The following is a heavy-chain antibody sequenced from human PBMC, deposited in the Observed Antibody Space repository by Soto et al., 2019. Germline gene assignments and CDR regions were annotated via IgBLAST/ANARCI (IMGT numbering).Heavy chain of an antibody. Sequence: QVQLVESGGGVVQPGRSLRLSCAASGFTFSSYAMHWVRQAPGKGLEWVAVISYDGSNKHYADSVKGRFTISRDNSKNTLYLQMNSRRAEDTAVYYCARGEGGGGCSYWGQGTLVTVSS. CDR2: ISYDGSNK. J-gene: IGHJ4*02. D-gene: IGHD2-15*01. CDR3: ARGEGGGGCSY. V-gene: IGHV3-30-3*01. CDR1: GFTFSSYA.